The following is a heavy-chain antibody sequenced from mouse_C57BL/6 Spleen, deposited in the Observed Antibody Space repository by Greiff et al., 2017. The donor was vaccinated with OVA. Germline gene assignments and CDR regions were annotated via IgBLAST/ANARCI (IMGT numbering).Heavy chain of an antibody. CDR2: IYPGSGST. CDR3: ARAGPITTIVATVDY. CDR1: GYTFTSYW. V-gene: IGHV1-55*01. J-gene: IGHJ2*01. D-gene: IGHD1-1*01. Sequence: VQLQQPGAELVKPGASVKMSCKASGYTFTSYWITWVKQRPGQGLEWIGDIYPGSGSTNYNEKFKSKATLTVDTSSSTAYMQLSSLTSEDSAVYYCARAGPITTIVATVDYWGKGTTPTVSS.